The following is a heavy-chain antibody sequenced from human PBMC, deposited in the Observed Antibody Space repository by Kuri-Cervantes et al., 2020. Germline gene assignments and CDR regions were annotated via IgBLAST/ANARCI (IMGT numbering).Heavy chain of an antibody. CDR3: ARGGPYDFWSGYGENWFDP. V-gene: IGHV1-8*02. CDR2: INPNSGNT. D-gene: IGHD3-3*01. Sequence: ASVKVSCKASGYTFTGYYMHWVRQAPGQGPEWMGWINPNSGNTGYAQKFQGRVTMTRYTSISTAYMELSSLRSEDTAVYYCARGGPYDFWSGYGENWFDPWGQGTLVTVSS. CDR1: GYTFTGYY. J-gene: IGHJ5*02.